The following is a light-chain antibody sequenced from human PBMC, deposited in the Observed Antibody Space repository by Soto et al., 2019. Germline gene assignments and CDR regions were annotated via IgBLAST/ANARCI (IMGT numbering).Light chain of an antibody. CDR2: EGS. Sequence: QSALTQPASVSGSPGQSITISCTGTSSDVGSYNLVSWYQQLPGKAPKLIIYEGSKRPSGVSNRFSGSKSGNTASLSISGLQAEDEADYYCCSYAGSLYVFGTGTKVTVL. J-gene: IGLJ1*01. CDR3: CSYAGSLYV. CDR1: SSDVGSYNL. V-gene: IGLV2-23*01.